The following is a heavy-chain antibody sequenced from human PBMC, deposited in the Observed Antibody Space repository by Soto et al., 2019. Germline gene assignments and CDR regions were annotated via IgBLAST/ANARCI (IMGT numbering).Heavy chain of an antibody. CDR3: ARDMVTQPNYYYYGMDV. D-gene: IGHD3-10*01. CDR1: GGSITSSSW. Sequence: SETLSLTCAVSGGSITSSSWWSWVRQPPGKGLEWIGEIYHSGSTNYNPSLKSRVTISVDKSKNQFSLKLSSVTAADTAVYYCARDMVTQPNYYYYGMDVWGQGTTVTVSS. V-gene: IGHV4-4*02. CDR2: IYHSGST. J-gene: IGHJ6*02.